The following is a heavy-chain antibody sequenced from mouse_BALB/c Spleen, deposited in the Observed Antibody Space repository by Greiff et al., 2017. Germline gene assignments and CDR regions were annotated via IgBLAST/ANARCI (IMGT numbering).Heavy chain of an antibody. CDR1: GFTFSSYA. CDR3: ARVREGVYDGYHFDY. D-gene: IGHD2-3*01. Sequence: EVQGVESGGGLVKPGGSLKLSCAASGFTFSSYAMSWVRQTPEKRLEWVASISSGGSTYYPDSVKGRFTISRDNARNILYLQMSSLRSEDTAMYYCARVREGVYDGYHFDYWGQGTTLTVSS. V-gene: IGHV5-6-5*01. J-gene: IGHJ2*01. CDR2: ISSGGST.